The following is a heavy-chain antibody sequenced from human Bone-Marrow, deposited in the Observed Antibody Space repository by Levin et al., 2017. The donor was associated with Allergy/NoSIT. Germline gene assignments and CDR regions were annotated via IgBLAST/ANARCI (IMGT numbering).Heavy chain of an antibody. CDR2: TRAKKDGGTM. D-gene: IGHD2-15*01. CDR3: STDLAWTGGSI. V-gene: IGHV3-15*01. CDR1: GLNFNEAW. Sequence: SGGSLRLSCVVSGLNFNEAWMAWVRQSPGRGLEWVGRTRAKKDGGTMEYAAPVKGRFTISRDDSKNTLFLQMDSLKTEDTAVYYCSTDLAWTGGSIWGQGTQVTVSS. J-gene: IGHJ1*01.